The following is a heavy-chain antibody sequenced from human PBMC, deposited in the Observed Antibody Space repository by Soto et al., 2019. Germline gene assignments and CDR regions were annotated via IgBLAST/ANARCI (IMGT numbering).Heavy chain of an antibody. D-gene: IGHD3-10*01. CDR2: ISSSSSYI. J-gene: IGHJ6*02. CDR3: ARDSRGGYYGMDV. CDR1: GFTFSSYS. Sequence: GGSLRLSCAASGFTFSSYSMNWVRQAPGKGLEWVSSISSSSSYIYYADSVKGRFTISRDNAKNSLYLQMNSLRAEDTAVYYCARDSRGGYYGMDVWGQGXTVTVYS. V-gene: IGHV3-21*01.